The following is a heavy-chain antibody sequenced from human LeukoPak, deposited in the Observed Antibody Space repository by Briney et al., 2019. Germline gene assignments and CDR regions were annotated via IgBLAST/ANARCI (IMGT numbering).Heavy chain of an antibody. CDR2: IYYSGST. Sequence: SQTLSLTCTVSGGSISSGGYYWSWIRQHPGKGLEWIGYIYYSGSTYYNPSLKSRVTISVDTSKNQFSLKLSSVTAADTAVYYCARAFIVATIGAFDIWGQGTMVTVSS. D-gene: IGHD5-12*01. CDR3: ARAFIVATIGAFDI. V-gene: IGHV4-31*03. J-gene: IGHJ3*02. CDR1: GGSISSGGYY.